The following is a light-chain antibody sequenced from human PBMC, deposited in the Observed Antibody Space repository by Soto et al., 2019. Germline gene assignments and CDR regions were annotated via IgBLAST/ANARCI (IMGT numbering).Light chain of an antibody. CDR2: EVT. J-gene: IGLJ1*01. CDR3: STFGGSGV. Sequence: QSAVTQPDSVSGSPGQSITISCTGTGSDVGRYNYVSWYQQHPGKAPKLMIYEVTNRPSGVSNRFSGSKSGNTASLTIAGLQADDEADYYCSTFGGSGVFGTGTKLTVL. V-gene: IGLV2-14*01. CDR1: GSDVGRYNY.